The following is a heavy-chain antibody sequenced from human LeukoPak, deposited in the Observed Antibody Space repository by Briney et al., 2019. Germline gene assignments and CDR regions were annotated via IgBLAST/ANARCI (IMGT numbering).Heavy chain of an antibody. CDR1: GFTFSSYS. CDR2: ITASGTAM. Sequence: SGGSLRLSCAASGFTFSSYSMNWVRQAPGKGLEWVSHITASGTAMFYADSVKGRFTISRDNAKNSLYLQMNSLRAEDTAVYYCATSPLNYDFWSGYYTDYWGQGTLVTVSS. D-gene: IGHD3-3*01. CDR3: ATSPLNYDFWSGYYTDY. V-gene: IGHV3-48*01. J-gene: IGHJ4*02.